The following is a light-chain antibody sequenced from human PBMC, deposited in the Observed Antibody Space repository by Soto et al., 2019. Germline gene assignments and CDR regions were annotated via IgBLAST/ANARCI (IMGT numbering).Light chain of an antibody. J-gene: IGLJ1*01. CDR1: SSDVGSYDL. V-gene: IGLV2-23*01. Sequence: QSALTQPASVSGSPGQSITISCTGTSSDVGSYDLVSWYQHHPGKVPKLMVYEGTKRPSGVSDRFSGSKSGNTASLTISGLQAEAGADYSSYSYAGDSLYVFGPGTKLTVL. CDR2: EGT. CDR3: YSYAGDSLYV.